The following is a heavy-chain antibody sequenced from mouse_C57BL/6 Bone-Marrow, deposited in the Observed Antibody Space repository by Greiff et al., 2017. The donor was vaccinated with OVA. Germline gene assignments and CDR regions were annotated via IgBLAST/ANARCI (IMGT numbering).Heavy chain of an antibody. Sequence: VQLQQSGPVLVKPGASVKMSCKASGYTFTDYYMNWVKQSHGKSLEWIGVINPYNGGTSYNQKFKGKATLTVDKSSSTAYMELNSLTSEDSAVYYCARFSTTVVERFDYWGQGTTLTVSS. CDR2: INPYNGGT. CDR3: ARFSTTVVERFDY. J-gene: IGHJ2*01. CDR1: GYTFTDYY. D-gene: IGHD1-1*01. V-gene: IGHV1-19*01.